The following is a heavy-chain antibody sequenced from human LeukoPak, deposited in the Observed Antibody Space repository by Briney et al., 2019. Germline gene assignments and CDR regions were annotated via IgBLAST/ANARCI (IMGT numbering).Heavy chain of an antibody. Sequence: PGGSLRLSCAASGFTFSGSAMHWVRQASGKGLEWVGRIRSKANSYATAYAASVKGRFTISRDDSKNTAYLQMNSLKTEDTAVYYCTRLGAVRGVIINRDYWGQGTLVTVSS. D-gene: IGHD3-10*01. CDR3: TRLGAVRGVIINRDY. CDR2: IRSKANSYAT. J-gene: IGHJ4*02. CDR1: GFTFSGSA. V-gene: IGHV3-73*01.